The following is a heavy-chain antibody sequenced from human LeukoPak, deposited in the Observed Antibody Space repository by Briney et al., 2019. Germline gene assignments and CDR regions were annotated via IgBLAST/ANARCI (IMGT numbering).Heavy chain of an antibody. CDR1: DGSIRGYY. Sequence: SETLSLTRTVSDGSIRGYYWTWIRQPPGKGLEWIGYFYYSGTTNYNPSLKSRVAISLDTSKSQFSLKVNSVTAADTAVYYCARAKGGGSGFFDYWGQGTLVTVSS. CDR2: FYYSGTT. CDR3: ARAKGGGSGFFDY. D-gene: IGHD3-22*01. V-gene: IGHV4-59*01. J-gene: IGHJ4*02.